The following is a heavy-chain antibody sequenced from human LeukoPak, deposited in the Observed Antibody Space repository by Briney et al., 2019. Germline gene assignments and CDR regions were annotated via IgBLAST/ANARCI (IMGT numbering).Heavy chain of an antibody. CDR2: INHSGST. D-gene: IGHD5-24*01. Sequence: PSETLSLTCAVYGGSFSGYYWSWIRQPPGKGLDWIGEINHSGSTNYNPSLKIRVTISVDTSKNQFSLKLSSVTAADTAVYYCARGSGDGYNLNRCLDYWGQGTLVTVSS. CDR3: ARGSGDGYNLNRCLDY. V-gene: IGHV4-34*01. CDR1: GGSFSGYY. J-gene: IGHJ4*02.